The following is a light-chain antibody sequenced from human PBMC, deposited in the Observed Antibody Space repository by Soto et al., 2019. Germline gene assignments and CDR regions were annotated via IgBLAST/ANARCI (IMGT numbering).Light chain of an antibody. J-gene: IGLJ1*01. CDR1: SSDVGGYNY. V-gene: IGLV2-14*01. CDR2: DVS. Sequence: QSVLTQPASVSGSPGQSITISCTGTSSDVGGYNYVSWYQQHPGKAPKLMIYDVSNRPSGVSNRFSGSKSGNTASLTISGLQAEDEADYYYSSYTSSSTLYVYGTGTKPTVL. CDR3: SSYTSSSTLYV.